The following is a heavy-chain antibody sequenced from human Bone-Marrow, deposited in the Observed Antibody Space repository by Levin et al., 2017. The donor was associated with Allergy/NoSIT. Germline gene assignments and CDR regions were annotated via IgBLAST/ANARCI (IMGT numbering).Heavy chain of an antibody. Sequence: SCAASGFTFSSYSMNWVRQAPGKGLEWVSYISSSSSTIYYADSVKGRFTISRDNAKNSLYLQMNSLRAEDTAVYYCARLEYSSSWGFGYWGQGTLVTVSS. D-gene: IGHD6-6*01. CDR1: GFTFSSYS. J-gene: IGHJ4*02. CDR3: ARLEYSSSWGFGY. CDR2: ISSSSSTI. V-gene: IGHV3-48*04.